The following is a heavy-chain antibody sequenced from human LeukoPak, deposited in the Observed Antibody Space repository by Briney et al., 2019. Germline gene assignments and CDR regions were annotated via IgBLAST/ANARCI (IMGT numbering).Heavy chain of an antibody. Sequence: GASVEVSCKASGGTFSSYAISWVRQAPGQGLEWMGGIIPIFGTANYAQKFQGRVTITADESTSTAYMELSSLRSEDTAVYYCARDSSFDSSGYYHHAFDIWGQGTMVTVSS. CDR1: GGTFSSYA. CDR3: ARDSSFDSSGYYHHAFDI. J-gene: IGHJ3*02. D-gene: IGHD3-22*01. CDR2: IIPIFGTA. V-gene: IGHV1-69*13.